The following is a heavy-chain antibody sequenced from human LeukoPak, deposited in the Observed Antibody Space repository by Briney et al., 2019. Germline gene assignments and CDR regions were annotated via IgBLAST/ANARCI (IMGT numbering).Heavy chain of an antibody. D-gene: IGHD2-21*02. CDR3: AIERLSCGGDLLDD. CDR2: INSGGDSI. V-gene: IGHV3-48*03. J-gene: IGHJ4*02. Sequence: GGSLRLSSVHPGFIFRDYEINSVRQAPGKGLEWVSYINSGGDSIYYADSVKGRFTISRDNAENSLILQMNSLRAEDTALYYCAIERLSCGGDLLDDCGQGTLVTVSS. CDR1: GFIFRDYE.